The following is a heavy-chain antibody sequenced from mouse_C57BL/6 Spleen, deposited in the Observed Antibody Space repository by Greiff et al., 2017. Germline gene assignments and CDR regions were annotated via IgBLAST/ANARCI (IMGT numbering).Heavy chain of an antibody. D-gene: IGHD1-1*01. CDR3: ARGGYYGSTAWFAY. J-gene: IGHJ3*01. V-gene: IGHV14-3*01. CDR2: IYPANGNT. CDR1: GFNIKNTY. Sequence: VQLQQSVAELVRPGASVTLSCTASGFNIKNTYMHWVKQRPEQGLEWIGRIYPANGNTKYAPKFQGKANITADTSSNTAYLQRSSLTSEDTAIYYCARGGYYGSTAWFAYWGQGTLVTVSA.